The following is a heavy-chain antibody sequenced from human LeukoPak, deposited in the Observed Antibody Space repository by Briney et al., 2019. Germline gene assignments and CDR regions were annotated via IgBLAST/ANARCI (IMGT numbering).Heavy chain of an antibody. Sequence: GSLRLSCAASGFTFSSYWMSWVRQAPGKGLEWVANIKQDGSEKYYVDSVKGRFTISRDNAKDSLYLQMNSLRAEDTAVYYCAREKAPIWYFDLWGRGTLVTVSS. CDR2: IKQDGSEK. CDR3: AREKAPIWYFDL. V-gene: IGHV3-7*01. CDR1: GFTFSSYW. J-gene: IGHJ2*01.